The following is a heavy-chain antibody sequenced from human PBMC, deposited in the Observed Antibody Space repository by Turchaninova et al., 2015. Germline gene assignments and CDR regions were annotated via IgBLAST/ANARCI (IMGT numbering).Heavy chain of an antibody. J-gene: IGHJ4*02. V-gene: IGHV3-23*04. D-gene: IGHD3-22*01. CDR1: GFTCRSYA. Sequence: EVQLVESGGGLVQPGGSVRLSCAASGFTCRSYALSWVRQAPWKGLDWVSAISGSGGSTYYADSVKGRFTIARDNAKNTLYLQMNSLRAEDTAVYYCAKVQGQYYYDSSGYTPFDYWGQGTLVTVSS. CDR2: ISGSGGST. CDR3: AKVQGQYYYDSSGYTPFDY.